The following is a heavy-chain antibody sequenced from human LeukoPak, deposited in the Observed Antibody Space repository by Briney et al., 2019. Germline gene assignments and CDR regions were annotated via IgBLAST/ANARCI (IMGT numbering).Heavy chain of an antibody. V-gene: IGHV3-23*01. Sequence: PGGSLRLSCAASGFTFSSYAMSWVRQAPGKGLEWVSAISGSGGSTYYADSVKGRFTISRDNSKNTLYLQMNSLRAEDTAVYYCVKSSYDSHGFYYSFDYWGQGTLVTVSS. CDR1: GFTFSSYA. CDR3: VKSSYDSHGFYYSFDY. D-gene: IGHD3-22*01. CDR2: ISGSGGST. J-gene: IGHJ4*02.